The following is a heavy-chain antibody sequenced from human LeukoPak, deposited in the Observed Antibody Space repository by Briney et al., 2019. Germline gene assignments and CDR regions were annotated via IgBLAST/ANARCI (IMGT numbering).Heavy chain of an antibody. D-gene: IGHD3-3*01. V-gene: IGHV1-18*01. Sequence: ASVKVSCKASGYTFTSYGISWVRQAPGQGLEWMGWISAYNGNTNYAQKLQGRVTMTTDTSTSTAYMELRSLRSDDTAVYYCARSVTIFGVGGDAFDPWGQGTLVTVSS. CDR3: ARSVTIFGVGGDAFDP. J-gene: IGHJ5*02. CDR1: GYTFTSYG. CDR2: ISAYNGNT.